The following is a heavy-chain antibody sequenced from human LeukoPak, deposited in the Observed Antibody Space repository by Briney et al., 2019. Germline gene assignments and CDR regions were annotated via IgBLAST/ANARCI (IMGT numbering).Heavy chain of an antibody. CDR2: IYYSGST. CDR1: GGSISSYY. V-gene: IGHV4-59*08. D-gene: IGHD1-26*01. CDR3: ARQWYSGSYRTENAFDI. J-gene: IGHJ3*02. Sequence: SETLSLTCTVSGGSISSYYWSWIRQPPGKGLEWIGYIYYSGSTNYNPSLKSRVTISVDTSKNQFSLKLSSVTAADTAVDYCARQWYSGSYRTENAFDIWGQGTMVTVSS.